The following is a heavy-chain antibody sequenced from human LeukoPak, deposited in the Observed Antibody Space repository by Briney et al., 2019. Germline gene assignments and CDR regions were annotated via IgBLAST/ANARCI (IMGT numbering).Heavy chain of an antibody. V-gene: IGHV4-34*01. CDR1: GGSFSGYY. Sequence: SETLSLTCAVYGGSFSGYYWSWIRQPPGKGLEWMGEINHSGSTNYNPSLKSRVTISVDTSKNQFSLKLSSVTAADTAVHYCARLTKNDSGSFRFGKKKRGYMDVWGKGTTVTISS. J-gene: IGHJ6*03. CDR2: INHSGST. D-gene: IGHD3-10*01. CDR3: ARLTKNDSGSFRFGKKKRGYMDV.